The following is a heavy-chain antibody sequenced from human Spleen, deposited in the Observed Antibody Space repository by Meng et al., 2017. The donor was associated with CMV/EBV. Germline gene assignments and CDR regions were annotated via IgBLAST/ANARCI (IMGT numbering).Heavy chain of an antibody. D-gene: IGHD4-17*01. CDR3: AKEGGAYNVGYEHFDY. V-gene: IGHV3-11*01. Sequence: GESLKISCAASGFTFNHYYMSWIRQAPGKGLEWVSYISSSGSTIYYADSVKGRFTISRGNAKNSLYLQMNSLRAEDTAFYYCAKEGGAYNVGYEHFDYWGQGTLVTVSS. CDR2: ISSSGSTI. CDR1: GFTFNHYY. J-gene: IGHJ4*02.